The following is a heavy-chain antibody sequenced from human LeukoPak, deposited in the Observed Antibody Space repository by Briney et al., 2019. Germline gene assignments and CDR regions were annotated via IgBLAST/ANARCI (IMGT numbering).Heavy chain of an antibody. Sequence: PGGSLRLSCAASGFTFSSYSMNWVRQAPGKGLEWVSSISSSSSYIYYADSVKGRFTISRDNAKNSLYLQMNSLRAEDTAVYYCARDYYDSSGYYAPHLGYWGQGTLVTVSS. CDR1: GFTFSSYS. V-gene: IGHV3-21*01. J-gene: IGHJ4*02. D-gene: IGHD3-22*01. CDR2: ISSSSSYI. CDR3: ARDYYDSSGYYAPHLGY.